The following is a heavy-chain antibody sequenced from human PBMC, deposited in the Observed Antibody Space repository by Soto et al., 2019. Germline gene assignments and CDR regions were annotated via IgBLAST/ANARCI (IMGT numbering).Heavy chain of an antibody. Sequence: SETLSLTCTVSGGSITSSSFYWGWIRQPPGKGLEWIGTIYYSGSTYYNPSLKSRVTISVDTSKNQFSLKLSSVTAADTAVYYCARVRGDRDYFDYWGQGTLVTVSS. CDR3: ARVRGDRDYFDY. CDR1: GGSITSSSFY. D-gene: IGHD3-10*01. CDR2: IYYSGST. J-gene: IGHJ4*02. V-gene: IGHV4-39*07.